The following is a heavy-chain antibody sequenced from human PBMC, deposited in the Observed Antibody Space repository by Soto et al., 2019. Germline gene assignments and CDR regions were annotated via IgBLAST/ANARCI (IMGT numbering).Heavy chain of an antibody. J-gene: IGHJ4*02. V-gene: IGHV3-23*01. Sequence: PGGSLRLSCAASGFTFSSYAMSWVRQAPGKGLEWVSAISGSGGSTYYADSVKGRFTISRDNSKNTLYLQMNSLRAEDTAVYYCAKAPYYDILTGYFDFFDCWGQGTLVTVSS. CDR2: ISGSGGST. CDR3: AKAPYYDILTGYFDFFDC. CDR1: GFTFSSYA. D-gene: IGHD3-9*01.